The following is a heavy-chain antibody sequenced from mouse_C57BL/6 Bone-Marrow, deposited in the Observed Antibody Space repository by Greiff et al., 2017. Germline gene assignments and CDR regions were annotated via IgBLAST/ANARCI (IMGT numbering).Heavy chain of an antibody. CDR3: TREGGDGYYGGFAY. CDR1: GYTFTDYE. Sequence: VQLQQSGAELVRPGASVTLSCKASGYTFTDYEMHWVKQTPVHGLEWIGAIDPETGGTAYNQKFKGKAILTADKSSSTAYIELRSLTSEDSAVYYCTREGGDGYYGGFAYWGQGTLVTVSA. V-gene: IGHV1-15*01. J-gene: IGHJ3*01. D-gene: IGHD2-3*01. CDR2: IDPETGGT.